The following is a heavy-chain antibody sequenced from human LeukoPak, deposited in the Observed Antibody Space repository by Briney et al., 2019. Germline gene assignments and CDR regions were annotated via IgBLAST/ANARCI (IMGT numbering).Heavy chain of an antibody. CDR2: MNPNSGNT. CDR1: GYTFTSYD. V-gene: IGHV1-8*03. Sequence: ASVKVSCKASGYTFTSYDINWVRQATGQGLEYMGWMNPNSGNTGYAQKFQGRVTITRNTSIASASMELSSLRSEDTAVYYCVRTVYYDSSGYSGDWGQGTLVTVSS. CDR3: VRTVYYDSSGYSGD. J-gene: IGHJ4*02. D-gene: IGHD3-22*01.